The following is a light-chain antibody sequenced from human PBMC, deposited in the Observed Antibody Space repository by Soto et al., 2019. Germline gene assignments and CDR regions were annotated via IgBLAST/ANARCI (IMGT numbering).Light chain of an antibody. V-gene: IGKV1-39*01. Sequence: DIPMTQSPSSLSAYVGDRVTITCRASQSISTYLNWYQQKPGKAPKLLISAASNLQDGVPSRFSGGASGTDFTLTITNLQPEDFATYFCQQSYGTPWTFGQGTKVEIK. CDR2: AAS. J-gene: IGKJ1*01. CDR1: QSISTY. CDR3: QQSYGTPWT.